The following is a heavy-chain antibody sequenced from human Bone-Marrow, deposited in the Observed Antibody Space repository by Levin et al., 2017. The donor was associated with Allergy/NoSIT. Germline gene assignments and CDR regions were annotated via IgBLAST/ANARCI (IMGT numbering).Heavy chain of an antibody. CDR1: VFTFIDFG. V-gene: IGHV3-33*01. Sequence: LSLTCAASVFTFIDFGIHFVLHAPGKGLEWVAVIWYYGSNKYYTDSLKGRFTISRDNSKNTLYLQMDSLRAEDTAVYYCARDRYSAVAGIDWTHPLDYWGQGTLVTVSS. CDR3: ARDRYSAVAGIDWTHPLDY. CDR2: IWYYGSNK. D-gene: IGHD6-19*01. J-gene: IGHJ4*02.